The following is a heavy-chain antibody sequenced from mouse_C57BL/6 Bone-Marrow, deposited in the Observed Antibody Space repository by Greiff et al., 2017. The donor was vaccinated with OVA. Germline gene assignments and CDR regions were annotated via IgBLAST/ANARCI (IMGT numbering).Heavy chain of an antibody. CDR2: ISYDGSN. V-gene: IGHV3-6*01. Sequence: EVKLQESGPGLVKPSQSLSLTCSVTGYSITSGYYWNWIRQFPGNKLEWMGYISYDGSNNYNPSLKNRISITRDTSKNQFFLKLNSVTTEDTATYYCARGGGWVLRRGDYYAMDYWGQGTSVTVSS. CDR3: ARGGGWVLRRGDYYAMDY. J-gene: IGHJ4*01. CDR1: GYSITSGYY. D-gene: IGHD2-3*01.